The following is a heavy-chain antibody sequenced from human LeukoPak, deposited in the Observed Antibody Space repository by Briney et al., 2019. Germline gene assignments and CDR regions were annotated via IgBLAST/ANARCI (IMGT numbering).Heavy chain of an antibody. CDR1: GFTFTSSA. D-gene: IGHD5-18*01. V-gene: IGHV1-58*02. J-gene: IGHJ2*01. Sequence: SVKVSCKASGFTFTSSAMQWVRQARGQRLEWIGWIVVGSGNTNYAQKFQERVTITRDMSTSTAYMELSSLRSEDTAVYYCAAGRYSYGWIWYFDLWGRGTLVTVSS. CDR2: IVVGSGNT. CDR3: AAGRYSYGWIWYFDL.